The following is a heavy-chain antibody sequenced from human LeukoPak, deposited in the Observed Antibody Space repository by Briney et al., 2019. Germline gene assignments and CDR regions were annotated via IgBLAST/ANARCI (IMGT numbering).Heavy chain of an antibody. J-gene: IGHJ4*02. D-gene: IGHD2/OR15-2a*01. CDR1: GGSISSYY. Sequence: SETLSLTCTVSGGSISSYYWSSIRQPPGKGLEWIGYIYYSGSTNYNPSLKSRVTISVDTSKNQFSLKLSSVTAADTAVYYCARQNTYYSDYWGQGTLVTVSS. CDR3: ARQNTYYSDY. V-gene: IGHV4-59*08. CDR2: IYYSGST.